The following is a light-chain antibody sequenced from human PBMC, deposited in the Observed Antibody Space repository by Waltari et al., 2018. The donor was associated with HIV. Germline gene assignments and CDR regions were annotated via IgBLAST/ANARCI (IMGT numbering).Light chain of an antibody. CDR1: SSNIGAGYD. J-gene: IGLJ3*02. CDR3: QSYDRSLSNWV. V-gene: IGLV1-40*01. Sequence: SVLPQPPPVSGTPGQRVPISCTGSSSNIGAGYDVPLYQQLPGTAPKLLIYGNSNRPSGFPDRFSGSKSGTSASLAISGLQPDDETDYYCQSYDRSLSNWVFGGGTKLTVL. CDR2: GNS.